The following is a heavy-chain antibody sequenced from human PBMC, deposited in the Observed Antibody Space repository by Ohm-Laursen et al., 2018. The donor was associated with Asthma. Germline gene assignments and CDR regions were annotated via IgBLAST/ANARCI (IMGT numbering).Heavy chain of an antibody. CDR1: GFTFSSYA. CDR2: ISGSGGST. CDR3: AISLTTPGAFDI. D-gene: IGHD1/OR15-1a*01. V-gene: IGHV3-23*01. J-gene: IGHJ3*02. Sequence: GSLRLSCAASGFTFSSYAMSWVRQAPGKGLEWVSAISGSGGSTYYADSVKGRFTISRDNSKNTLYLQMNSLRAEDTAVYYCAISLTTPGAFDIWGQGTMITVSS.